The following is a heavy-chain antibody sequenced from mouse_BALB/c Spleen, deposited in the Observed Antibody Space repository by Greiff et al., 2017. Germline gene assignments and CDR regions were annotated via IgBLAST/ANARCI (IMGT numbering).Heavy chain of an antibody. D-gene: IGHD2-1*01. J-gene: IGHJ4*01. CDR3: ANGNYGAMDY. CDR2: IFPGTGTT. V-gene: IGHV1S132*01. CDR1: GYTFTSYW. Sequence: VQLQQSGAELVKPGASVKLSCKTSGYTFTSYWIQWVKQRPGQGLGWIGEIFPGTGTTYYNEKFKGKATLTIDTSSSTAYMQLSSLTSEDSAVYFCANGNYGAMDYWGQGTSVTVSS.